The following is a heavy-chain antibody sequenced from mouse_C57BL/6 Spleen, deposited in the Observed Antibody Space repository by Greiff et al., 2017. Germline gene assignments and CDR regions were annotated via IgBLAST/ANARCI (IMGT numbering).Heavy chain of an antibody. D-gene: IGHD1-1*01. J-gene: IGHJ4*01. CDR1: GYSITSGYY. Sequence: EVQLQQSGPGLVKPSQSLSLTCSVTGYSITSGYYWNWIRQFPGNKLEWMGYISYDGSNNYNPSLKNRISITRDTSKNQFFLKLNSVTTEDTATYYCARDDYGKDAMDYWGQGTSVTVSS. CDR2: ISYDGSN. V-gene: IGHV3-6*01. CDR3: ARDDYGKDAMDY.